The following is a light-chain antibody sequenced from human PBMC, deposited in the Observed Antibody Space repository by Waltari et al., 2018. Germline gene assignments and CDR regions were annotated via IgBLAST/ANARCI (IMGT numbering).Light chain of an antibody. CDR3: QQRSNWPLT. Sequence: EIVLTQSPATLSLSPGERATLSCRASQSVSHYLAWYQQKPGQVPRLLIYDAYNRATGIPARFSGSGSGTDFTLTISSLEPEDFAVYFCQQRSNWPLTFGGGTKVEIK. J-gene: IGKJ4*01. CDR1: QSVSHY. CDR2: DAY. V-gene: IGKV3-11*01.